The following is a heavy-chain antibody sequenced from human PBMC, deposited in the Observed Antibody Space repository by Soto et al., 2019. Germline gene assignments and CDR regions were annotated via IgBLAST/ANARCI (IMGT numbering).Heavy chain of an antibody. J-gene: IGHJ4*02. CDR3: ARESSGGWGICDY. V-gene: IGHV3-48*01. CDR2: IGSSSDTI. Sequence: EVQLVESGGGLVQPGGSLRLSCAASGFTFSGHVMNWVRQVPGKALEWVSYIGSSSDTIYYADSVKGRFTISRDKAKNSLYLQMNSLRAEDTAVYYCARESSGGWGICDYWGQGTPVTVSP. CDR1: GFTFSGHV. D-gene: IGHD3-16*01.